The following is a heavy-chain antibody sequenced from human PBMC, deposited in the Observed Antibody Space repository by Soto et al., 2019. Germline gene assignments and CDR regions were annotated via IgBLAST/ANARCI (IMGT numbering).Heavy chain of an antibody. D-gene: IGHD3-22*01. CDR3: ARGGELVVVTAYFDY. CDR2: IIPIFGTA. Sequence: SVKVSCKASGGTFSSYAISWVRQAPGQGLEWMGGIIPIFGTANYAQKFQGRVTITADESTSTAYMGLSSLRSEDTAVYYCARGGELVVVTAYFDYWGQGTLVTVSS. CDR1: GGTFSSYA. J-gene: IGHJ4*02. V-gene: IGHV1-69*13.